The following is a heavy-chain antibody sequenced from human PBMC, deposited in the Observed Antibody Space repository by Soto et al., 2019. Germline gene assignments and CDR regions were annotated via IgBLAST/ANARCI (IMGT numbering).Heavy chain of an antibody. D-gene: IGHD3-22*01. CDR2: IIDSGAST. V-gene: IGHV3-23*01. CDR1: SCA. Sequence: SCAMGWVRQAPGKGLEWVSDIIDSGASTYYADSVKGRFTISRDNSKNTLYLQMNSLRAEDTAVYYCAREPYYYDSSGYFDYWGQGTLVTVSS. J-gene: IGHJ4*02. CDR3: AREPYYYDSSGYFDY.